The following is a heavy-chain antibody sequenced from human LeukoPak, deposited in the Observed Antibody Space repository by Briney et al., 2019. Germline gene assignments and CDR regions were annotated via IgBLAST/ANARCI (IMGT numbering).Heavy chain of an antibody. J-gene: IGHJ4*02. CDR1: GFTFSSYA. V-gene: IGHV3-21*01. Sequence: GGSLRLSCVDSGFTFSSYAMNWVRQAPGKGLEWVSSISSGSSYIHYADSVKGRFTISRDNAKNSLYLQMNSLRGEDTAVYCCVRDRDTGEGRSFDYWGQGALVTVSS. CDR3: VRDRDTGEGRSFDY. CDR2: ISSGSSYI. D-gene: IGHD5-24*01.